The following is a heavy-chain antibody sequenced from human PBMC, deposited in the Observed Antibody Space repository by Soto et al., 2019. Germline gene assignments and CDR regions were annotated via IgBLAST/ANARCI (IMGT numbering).Heavy chain of an antibody. V-gene: IGHV3-30*09. CDR2: ISFDGANK. J-gene: IGHJ1*01. Sequence: LRLSCAGSGFTFSNFPLHWVRQAPGKGLEWVAVISFDGANKYYADSVKGRFALSRDNSKNTVFLQMNSLRRDDTAIYYCARRTRVTTRYIQHWGQGTQVTVSS. CDR1: GFTFSNFP. D-gene: IGHD4-4*01. CDR3: ARRTRVTTRYIQH.